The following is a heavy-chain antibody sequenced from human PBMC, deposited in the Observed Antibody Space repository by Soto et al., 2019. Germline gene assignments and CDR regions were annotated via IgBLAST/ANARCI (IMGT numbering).Heavy chain of an antibody. CDR2: ISGSGGST. J-gene: IGHJ4*02. D-gene: IGHD2-21*02. CDR3: ATESHIVVVTAIRH. Sequence: GGSLRLSYAASGFTFSSYAMSWVRQAPGKGLEWVSAISGSGGSTYYADSVKGRFTISRDNSKNTLYLQMNSLRAEDTAVYYCATESHIVVVTAIRHWGQGTLVTVSS. CDR1: GFTFSSYA. V-gene: IGHV3-23*01.